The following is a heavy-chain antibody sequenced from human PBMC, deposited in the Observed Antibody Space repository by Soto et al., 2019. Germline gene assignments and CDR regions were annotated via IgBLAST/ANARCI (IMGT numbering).Heavy chain of an antibody. J-gene: IGHJ5*02. Sequence: SETLSLTCTVSGGSISSGDYYWSWIRQPPGKGLEWIGEINHSGSTNYNPSLKSRVTISVDTSKNQFSLKLSSVTAADTAVYYCATALPPDYGGNYNWFDPWGQGTLVTVSS. CDR2: INHSGST. V-gene: IGHV4-39*07. CDR3: ATALPPDYGGNYNWFDP. CDR1: GGSISSGDYY. D-gene: IGHD4-17*01.